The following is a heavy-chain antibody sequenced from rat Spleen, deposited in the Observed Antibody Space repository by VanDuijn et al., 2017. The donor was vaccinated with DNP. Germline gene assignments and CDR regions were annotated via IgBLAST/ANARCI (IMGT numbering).Heavy chain of an antibody. D-gene: IGHD3-1*01. CDR3: ATCPSFDY. CDR2: IGSDGSRT. J-gene: IGHJ2*01. CDR1: GFSFSYYY. Sequence: EVQLVESGGGLVQPGRSLKLSCAASGFSFSYYYMAWVRQAPTKGLEWVAYIGSDGSRTYYRDSVKGRFTISRDNAKSTLYLQMDSLRSEDTATYYCATCPSFDYWGQGVMVTVSS. V-gene: IGHV5-27*01.